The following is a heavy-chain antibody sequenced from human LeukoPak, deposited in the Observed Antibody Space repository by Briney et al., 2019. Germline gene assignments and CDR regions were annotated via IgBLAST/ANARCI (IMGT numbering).Heavy chain of an antibody. J-gene: IGHJ5*02. CDR3: ARGFQTIVVVPAALDWFDP. CDR2: ISAYNGNT. D-gene: IGHD2-2*01. CDR1: GYTFTSYG. Sequence: ASVKVSCKASGYTFTSYGISWVRQAPGQGLGWMGWISAYNGNTNYAQKLQGRVTMTTDTSTSTAYMELRSLRSDDTAVYYCARGFQTIVVVPAALDWFDPWGQGTLVTVSS. V-gene: IGHV1-18*01.